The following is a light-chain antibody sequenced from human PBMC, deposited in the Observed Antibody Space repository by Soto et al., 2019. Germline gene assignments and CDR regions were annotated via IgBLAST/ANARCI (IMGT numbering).Light chain of an antibody. CDR2: AAS. CDR1: QSISSY. CDR3: QQRFCTLCT. Sequence: DIQMTQSPSSLSASVGDRVTITCRASQSISSYLNWYQQKPVKAPKLLIYAASSLQSGGPSRFSGIGSLTEVTRTISTLQPEYFANYYCQQRFCTLCTFGAWTMVEIK. V-gene: IGKV1-39*01. J-gene: IGKJ1*01.